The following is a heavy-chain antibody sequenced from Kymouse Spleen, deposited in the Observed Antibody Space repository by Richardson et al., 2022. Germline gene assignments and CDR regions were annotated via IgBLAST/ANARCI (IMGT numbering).Heavy chain of an antibody. V-gene: IGHV3-30*18. CDR3: AKALAAAGTGFDY. CDR1: GFTFSSYG. CDR2: ISYDGSNK. D-gene: IGHD6-13*01. J-gene: IGHJ4*02. Sequence: QVQLVESGGGVVQPGRSLRLSCAASGFTFSSYGMHWVRQAPGKGLEWVAVISYDGSNKYYADSVKGRFTISRDNSKNTLYLQMNSLRAEDTAVYYCAKALAAAGTGFDYWGQGTLVTVSS.